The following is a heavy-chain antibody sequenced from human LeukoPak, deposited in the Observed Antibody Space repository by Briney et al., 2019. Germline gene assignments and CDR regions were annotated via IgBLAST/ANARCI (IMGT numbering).Heavy chain of an antibody. CDR2: IKRDGSET. D-gene: IGHD5-18*01. CDR3: ASLDTAMVTWRDN. V-gene: IGHV3-7*03. Sequence: PGGSLRLSCEAPGFIFSSQWMSWVRQAPGKGLERVANIKRDGSETYYVNSVNGRFTISRDNAKNSLFLQMNSLRVEDTAVYYCASLDTAMVTWRDNWGQGTLVTVSS. CDR1: GFIFSSQW. J-gene: IGHJ4*02.